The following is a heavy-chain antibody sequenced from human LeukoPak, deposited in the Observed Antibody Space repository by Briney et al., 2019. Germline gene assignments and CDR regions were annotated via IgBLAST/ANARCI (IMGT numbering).Heavy chain of an antibody. CDR2: IYSGGST. CDR1: GFTVSSNY. J-gene: IGHJ6*02. Sequence: GGSLRLSCAASGFTVSSNYMSWVRQAPGNGLEWVSIIYSGGSTDYADSVKGRFTISRDNSKNTVYLQMNSLRAEDTAVYHCARVAAGSSYYGMDVWGQGTTVIVSS. V-gene: IGHV3-66*01. CDR3: ARVAAGSSYYGMDV. D-gene: IGHD3-10*01.